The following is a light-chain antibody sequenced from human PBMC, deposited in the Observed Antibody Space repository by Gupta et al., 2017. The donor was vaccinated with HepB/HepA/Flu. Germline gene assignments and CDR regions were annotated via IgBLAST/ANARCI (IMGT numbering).Light chain of an antibody. J-gene: IGLJ2*01. CDR2: QDS. V-gene: IGLV3-1*01. CDR3: QAWDSGCVV. Sequence: SYELTQPPSVSVSPGQTASITCSGDKLGDKYASWYQQKPGQSPVLVIYQDSRRPSESPVRFSNSASETKATLTMRGAQARADDDYHYQAWDSGCVVFGGGTKLTGL. CDR1: KLGDKY.